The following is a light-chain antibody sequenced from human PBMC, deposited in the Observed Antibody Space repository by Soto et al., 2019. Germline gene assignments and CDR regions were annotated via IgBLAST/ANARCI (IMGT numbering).Light chain of an antibody. CDR1: SSDVGSYNL. CDR2: EGS. CDR3: CSYAGSSTLV. J-gene: IGLJ2*01. V-gene: IGLV2-23*01. Sequence: QSALTQPGSVSGSPGQAITISSTGTSSDVGSYNLVSWYQQHPGKAPKLMIYEGSKRPSGVSNRFSGSKSGNTASLTISGLQAEHEADYYCCSYAGSSTLVFGGGTKVTVL.